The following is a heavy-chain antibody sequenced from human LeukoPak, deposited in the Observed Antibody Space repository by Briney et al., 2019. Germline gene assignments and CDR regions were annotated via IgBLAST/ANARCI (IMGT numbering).Heavy chain of an antibody. CDR1: GFTFSSYG. D-gene: IGHD3-10*01. CDR2: IWYEGSNK. V-gene: IGHV3-33*01. Sequence: GGSLRLSCAASGFTFSSYGMHWVRQAPGKGLEWVALIWYEGSNKYYADSVKGRFTISRDNSKNTLYQQMNSLRAEDTAVYYCARDWSRFGELLYYWGQGTLVTVSS. CDR3: ARDWSRFGELLYY. J-gene: IGHJ4*02.